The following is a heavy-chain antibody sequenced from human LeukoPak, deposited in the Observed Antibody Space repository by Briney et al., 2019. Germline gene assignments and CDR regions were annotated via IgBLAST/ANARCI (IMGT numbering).Heavy chain of an antibody. J-gene: IGHJ4*02. V-gene: IGHV4-31*11. CDR1: GGSFSGYY. Sequence: SETLSLTCAVYGGSFSGYYWSWIRQHPGKGLEWIGYIYYSGSTYYNPSLKSRVTISVDTSKNQFSLKLSSVTAADTAVYYCASHRFWGGRSGYSRDYWGQGTLVTVSS. CDR2: IYYSGST. D-gene: IGHD3-3*01. CDR3: ASHRFWGGRSGYSRDY.